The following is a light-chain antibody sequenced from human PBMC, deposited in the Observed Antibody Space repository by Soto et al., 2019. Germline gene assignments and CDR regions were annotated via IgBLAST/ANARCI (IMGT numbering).Light chain of an antibody. J-gene: IGLJ1*01. CDR2: GHN. CDR1: NSNIGAGFG. CDR3: QSYDSSLSGYV. Sequence: QSVLTQPPSVSGARGQRVTISCTGSNSNIGAGFGVHWYQQLPGTAPKLLISGHNNRPSGVPDRFSASKSGTSASLAITGLQAEDEADYYCQSYDSSLSGYVFGTGTKLTVL. V-gene: IGLV1-40*01.